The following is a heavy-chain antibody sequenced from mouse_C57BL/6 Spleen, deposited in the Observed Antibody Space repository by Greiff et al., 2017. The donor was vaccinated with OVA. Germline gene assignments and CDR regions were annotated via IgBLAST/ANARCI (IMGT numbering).Heavy chain of an antibody. J-gene: IGHJ3*01. Sequence: EVQLQESGAELVRPGASVKLSCTASGFNIKDDYMHWVKQRPEQGLEWIGWIDPENGATEYASKIQGKATITADTSSNTAYLQLSSLTSDDTAVYYCTDYYGSSTGFAYWGQGTLVTVSA. CDR1: GFNIKDDY. V-gene: IGHV14-4*01. CDR3: TDYYGSSTGFAY. D-gene: IGHD1-1*01. CDR2: IDPENGAT.